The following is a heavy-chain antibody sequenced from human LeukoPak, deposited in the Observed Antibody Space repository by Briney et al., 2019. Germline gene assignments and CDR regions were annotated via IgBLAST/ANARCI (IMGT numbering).Heavy chain of an antibody. D-gene: IGHD3-10*01. Sequence: GGSLRLSCAASGFTFSSYEMNWVRQAPGKGLEWVSYISSSGSTIYYADSVKGRFTISRDNAKNSLYLQMNSLRAEDTAVYYCARVGVDGSGSFDYWGQGTLVTVSS. V-gene: IGHV3-48*03. J-gene: IGHJ4*02. CDR1: GFTFSSYE. CDR2: ISSSGSTI. CDR3: ARVGVDGSGSFDY.